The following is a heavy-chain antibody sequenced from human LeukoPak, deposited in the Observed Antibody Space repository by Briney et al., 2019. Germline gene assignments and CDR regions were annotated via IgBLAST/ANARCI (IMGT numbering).Heavy chain of an antibody. CDR2: ISGSGGST. CDR3: AKFRAQTYYDFWSGYYDY. J-gene: IGHJ4*02. CDR1: GFTFSSYA. Sequence: TGGSLRLSCAASGFTFSSYAMSWVRQAPGKGLEWVSAISGSGGSTYYADSVKGRFTISRDNSKNTLYLQMNSLRAEDTAVYYCAKFRAQTYYDFWSGYYDYWGQGTLATVSS. D-gene: IGHD3-3*01. V-gene: IGHV3-23*01.